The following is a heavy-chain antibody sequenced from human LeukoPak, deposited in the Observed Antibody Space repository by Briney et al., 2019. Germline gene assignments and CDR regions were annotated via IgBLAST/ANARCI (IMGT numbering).Heavy chain of an antibody. Sequence: GASVKVSCKASGYTFTSYGINWVRQAPGQGLEWMGWISTYDANTEYAQKLQGGVTMTTDTSTSTAYMEVRSLRSDDTAVYYCARDGRGHWDTSRWYLGNWFDPWGQGTLVTVSS. J-gene: IGHJ5*02. V-gene: IGHV1-18*01. CDR1: GYTFTSYG. D-gene: IGHD6-13*01. CDR2: ISTYDANT. CDR3: ARDGRGHWDTSRWYLGNWFDP.